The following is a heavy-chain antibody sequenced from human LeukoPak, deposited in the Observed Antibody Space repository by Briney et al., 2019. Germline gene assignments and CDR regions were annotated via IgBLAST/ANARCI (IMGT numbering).Heavy chain of an antibody. CDR1: GFTFSSYE. V-gene: IGHV3-48*03. Sequence: PGGSLRLSCAASGFTFSSYEMNWVRQAPGKGLEWGSYISSSGSTIYYADSVKGGFTISRDNAKTSLYLQMNSLRAEDTAVYYCARISNSGYWGQGTLVTGSS. J-gene: IGHJ4*02. CDR3: ARISNSGY. CDR2: ISSSGSTI. D-gene: IGHD1-26*01.